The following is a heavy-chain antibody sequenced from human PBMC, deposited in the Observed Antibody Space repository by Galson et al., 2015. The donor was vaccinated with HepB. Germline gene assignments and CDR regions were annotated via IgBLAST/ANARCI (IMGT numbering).Heavy chain of an antibody. V-gene: IGHV3-23*01. CDR1: GFTFSSHA. J-gene: IGHJ4*02. D-gene: IGHD2/OR15-2a*01. Sequence: SLRLSCAASGFTFSSHAMRRLRQAPGKGLEWVSGIYANGGGTFYANSVKGRVTISRDKSKDTLYLQMNSLGSDDTAVYYCAKGGNEWYYSQFDWWGQGTLVTVSS. CDR2: IYANGGGT. CDR3: AKGGNEWYYSQFDW.